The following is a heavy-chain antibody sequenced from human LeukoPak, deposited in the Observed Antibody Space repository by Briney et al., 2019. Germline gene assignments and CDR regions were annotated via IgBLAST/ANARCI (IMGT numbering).Heavy chain of an antibody. D-gene: IGHD6-13*01. Sequence: SETLSLTCTVSGGSISSYYWSWIRQPPWKGLEWIGYIYYSGSTNCNPSLKSRVTISVDTSKNRFSLKLSSVTAADTAVYYCARHREQLYLDYWGQGTLVTVSS. V-gene: IGHV4-59*01. CDR1: GGSISSYY. J-gene: IGHJ4*02. CDR3: ARHREQLYLDY. CDR2: IYYSGST.